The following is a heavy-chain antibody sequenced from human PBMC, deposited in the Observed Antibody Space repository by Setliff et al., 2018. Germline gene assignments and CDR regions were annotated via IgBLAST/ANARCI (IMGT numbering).Heavy chain of an antibody. CDR2: IWDDGGNK. J-gene: IGHJ4*02. CDR1: GFTFSRHW. V-gene: IGHV3-33*08. CDR3: ARTCSGSGCYAGLES. Sequence: GGSLRLSCAASGFTFSRHWMSWVRQTPGKGLEWVAVIWDDGGNKYHADSVKGRFTISRDNSKNTLYLQMNSLRPEDAAVYYCARTCSGSGCYAGLESWGQGTPVTVSS. D-gene: IGHD2-15*01.